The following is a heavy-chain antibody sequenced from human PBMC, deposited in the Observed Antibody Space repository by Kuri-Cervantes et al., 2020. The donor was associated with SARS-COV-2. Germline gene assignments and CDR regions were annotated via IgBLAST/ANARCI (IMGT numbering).Heavy chain of an antibody. J-gene: IGHJ3*02. CDR3: AGHSYYDFWSGYYTDDAFDI. V-gene: IGHV4-4*07. CDR2: IYTSGST. D-gene: IGHD3-3*01. CDR1: GDSMNNHF. Sequence: GSLRLSCTVSGDSMNNHFWTWIRQPAGKGLEWIGRIYTSGSTNYNPSLKSRVTISVDTSKNQFSLKLSSVTAADTAVYYCAGHSYYDFWSGYYTDDAFDIWGQGTMVTVSS.